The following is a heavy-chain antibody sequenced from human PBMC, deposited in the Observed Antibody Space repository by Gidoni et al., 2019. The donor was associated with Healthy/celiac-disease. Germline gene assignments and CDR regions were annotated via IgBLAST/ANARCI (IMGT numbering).Heavy chain of an antibody. CDR3: AKDRVTARFDFWSGYYGYFDY. V-gene: IGHV3-23*01. J-gene: IGHJ4*02. D-gene: IGHD3-3*01. CDR2: ISGSGGST. Sequence: EVQLLESGGGLVQPGGCRRLAGAARGFTFSSGAMSRVRQAPGKGLEWVSAISGSGGSTYYADSVKGRFTISRDNSKNTLYLQMNSLRAEDTAVYYCAKDRVTARFDFWSGYYGYFDYWGQGTLVTVSS. CDR1: GFTFSSGA.